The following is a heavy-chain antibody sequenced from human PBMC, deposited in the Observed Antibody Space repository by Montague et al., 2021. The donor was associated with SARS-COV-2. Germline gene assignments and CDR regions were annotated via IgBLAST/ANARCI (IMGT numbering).Heavy chain of an antibody. D-gene: IGHD1-26*01. Sequence: SLRLSCAASGFAFSTYAMYWVRQAPGKGLECVAVISYDGSNQYYADSVKGRFTISRDNSKNTLYLQMNSLRAEDTAVYYCARTQSGNYLYYFDYWGQGIMVTVSS. CDR3: ARTQSGNYLYYFDY. CDR1: GFAFSTYA. V-gene: IGHV3-30*04. J-gene: IGHJ4*02. CDR2: ISYDGSNQ.